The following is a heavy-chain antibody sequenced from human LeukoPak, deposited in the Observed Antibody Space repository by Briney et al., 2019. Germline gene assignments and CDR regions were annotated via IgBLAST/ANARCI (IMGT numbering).Heavy chain of an antibody. D-gene: IGHD2-2*01. V-gene: IGHV3-53*01. CDR1: GFTVSSNY. Sequence: GGSLGLSCAASGFTVSSNYMSWIRQAPGKGLEWVSVIYSGGSTYYADSVKGRFTISRDNSKNTLYLQMNSLRAEDTAVYYCARDALPAAWGQGTLVTVSS. CDR2: IYSGGST. CDR3: ARDALPAA. J-gene: IGHJ4*02.